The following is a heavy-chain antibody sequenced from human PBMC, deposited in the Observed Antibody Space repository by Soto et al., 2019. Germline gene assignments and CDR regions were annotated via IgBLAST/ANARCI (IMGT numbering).Heavy chain of an antibody. D-gene: IGHD2-2*01. V-gene: IGHV1-18*01. J-gene: IGHJ4*02. Sequence: QVQLVQSGAEVKKPGASVKVSCKASGYTFTSYGISWVRQAPGQGLEWMGWISAYNGNTNYAQKLQGRVTMTTDTSTSTAYMELRSLRSDDTDVYYCARSRSPIVVVPAAVFDYWGQGTLVTVSS. CDR1: GYTFTSYG. CDR3: ARSRSPIVVVPAAVFDY. CDR2: ISAYNGNT.